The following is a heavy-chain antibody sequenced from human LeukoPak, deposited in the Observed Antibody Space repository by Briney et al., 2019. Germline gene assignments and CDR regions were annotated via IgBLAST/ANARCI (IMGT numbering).Heavy chain of an antibody. V-gene: IGHV1-69*05. CDR1: GRTFSSYA. D-gene: IGHD3-3*01. CDR2: IISIFGTA. Sequence: SVKASCKPSGRTFSSYAISWVPQAPRHGLEWMGRIISIFGTANYAQKFQGRVTITTDESTSTAYMELSSLRSEDSAVYYCASSFTIFGVLAPRYWGQGTLVTVSS. J-gene: IGHJ4*02. CDR3: ASSFTIFGVLAPRY.